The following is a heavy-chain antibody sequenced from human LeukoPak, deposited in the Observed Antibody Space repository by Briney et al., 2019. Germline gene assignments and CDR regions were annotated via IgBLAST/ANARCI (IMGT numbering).Heavy chain of an antibody. CDR3: TTAAGYCSSTSCYRIDY. V-gene: IGHV3-15*01. CDR2: IKSKTDGGTT. D-gene: IGHD2-2*01. J-gene: IGHJ4*02. Sequence: GGSLRLSCAASGFTFSNAWMSWVRQAPGKGLEWVGRIKSKTDGGTTDYAAPVKGRFTISRDDSKNTLYLQMNSLKTEDTAVYYCTTAAGYCSSTSCYRIDYWGQGTLVTVSS. CDR1: GFTFSNAW.